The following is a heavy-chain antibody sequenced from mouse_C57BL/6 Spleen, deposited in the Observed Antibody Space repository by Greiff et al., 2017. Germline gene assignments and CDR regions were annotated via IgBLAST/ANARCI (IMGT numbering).Heavy chain of an antibody. Sequence: VQLQQSGPELVKPGASVKISCKASGYSFTGYYMNWVKQSPEKSLEWIGEINPSTGGTTYNQKFKAKATLTVDKSSSTAYMQLKSLTSEDSAVYYCARRITTDWYFDVWGTGTTVTVSS. V-gene: IGHV1-42*01. J-gene: IGHJ1*03. CDR2: INPSTGGT. D-gene: IGHD1-1*01. CDR3: ARRITTDWYFDV. CDR1: GYSFTGYY.